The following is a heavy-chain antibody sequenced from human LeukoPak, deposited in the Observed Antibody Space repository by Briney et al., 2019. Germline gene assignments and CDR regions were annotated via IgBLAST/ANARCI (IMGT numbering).Heavy chain of an antibody. V-gene: IGHV3-7*01. D-gene: IGHD3-10*01. CDR1: GFSLSNYW. J-gene: IGHJ4*02. CDR3: AKAEGSGLGAD. CDR2: IKQDGSEK. Sequence: PGGSLRLSCAASGFSLSNYWMNWVRQAPGKGLEWVANIKQDGSEKNYVDSVKGRFSISRDNAKNSLILQMNSLRDEDTAVYYCAKAEGSGLGADWGQGTLVTVSS.